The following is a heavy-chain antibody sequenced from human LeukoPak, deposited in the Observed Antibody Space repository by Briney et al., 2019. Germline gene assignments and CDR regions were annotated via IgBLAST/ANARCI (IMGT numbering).Heavy chain of an antibody. J-gene: IGHJ5*02. CDR3: ARDNSVWFDP. CDR1: GGSISSSNW. V-gene: IGHV4-4*02. CDR2: IYHSGST. Sequence: SETLSLTCAVSGGSISSSNWWSWVRQPPGKGLEWIGEIYHSGSTNYNPSLKSRVTTSVNTSKNQFSLKLSSVTAADTAVYYCARDNSVWFDPWGQGTLVTVSS. D-gene: IGHD2/OR15-2a*01.